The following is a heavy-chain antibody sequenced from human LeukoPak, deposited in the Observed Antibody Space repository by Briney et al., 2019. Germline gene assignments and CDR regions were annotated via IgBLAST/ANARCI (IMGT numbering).Heavy chain of an antibody. J-gene: IGHJ4*02. CDR2: ISSSSNTI. CDR3: AKDPIRDHYDTIPSYYFDS. V-gene: IGHV3-48*02. CDR1: GFTFSNCN. Sequence: GGSLRLSCAASGFTFSNCNMNWVRQAPGMGLEWVSYISSSSNTIYYADSVKGRFTISRDNAKNSLYLQMNSLRDEDTAVYYCAKDPIRDHYDTIPSYYFDSWGQGSQVTVSS. D-gene: IGHD3-22*01.